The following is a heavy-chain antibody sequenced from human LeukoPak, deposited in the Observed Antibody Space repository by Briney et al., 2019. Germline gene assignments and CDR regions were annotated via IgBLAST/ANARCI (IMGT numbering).Heavy chain of an antibody. J-gene: IGHJ5*02. CDR3: ATHPRGSNSGSSGGWFDP. D-gene: IGHD1-26*01. CDR1: GGSFSGYY. CDR2: INHSGST. V-gene: IGHV4-34*01. Sequence: PSETLSLTCAVYGGSFSGYYWSWIRQPPGKGLEWIGEINHSGSTNYNPSLKSRVTISVDTSKNQFSLKLSSVTAADTAVYYCATHPRGSNSGSSGGWFDPWGQGTLVTVSS.